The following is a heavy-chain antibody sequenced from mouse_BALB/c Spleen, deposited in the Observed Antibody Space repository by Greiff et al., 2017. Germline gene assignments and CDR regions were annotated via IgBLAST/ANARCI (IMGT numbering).Heavy chain of an antibody. CDR1: GYAFTNYW. J-gene: IGHJ4*01. V-gene: IGHV1-63*01. CDR2: IYPGSGNT. CDR3: ARSKTGYGYDVGYYAMDY. D-gene: IGHD2-2*01. Sequence: VQLQQSGAELVRPGTSVKISCKASGYAFTNYWLGWVKQRPGHGLEWIGDIYPGSGNTYYNEKFKGKATLTADKSSSTAYMQLSSLTSEDSAVYFCARSKTGYGYDVGYYAMDYWGQGTSVTVSS.